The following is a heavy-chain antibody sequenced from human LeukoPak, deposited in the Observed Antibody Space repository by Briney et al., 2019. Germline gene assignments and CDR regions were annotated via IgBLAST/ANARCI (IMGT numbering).Heavy chain of an antibody. D-gene: IGHD5-12*01. CDR1: GYTFTSYD. J-gene: IGHJ4*02. Sequence: ASVKVSCKASGYTFTSYDINWVRQATGQGLEWMGWMNPNSGNTGYAQKFQGRVTMTRNTSISTAYMELSSLRSEDTAVYYWSRDPLATGVPFDYWGQGTLVTGSS. CDR2: MNPNSGNT. V-gene: IGHV1-8*01. CDR3: SRDPLATGVPFDY.